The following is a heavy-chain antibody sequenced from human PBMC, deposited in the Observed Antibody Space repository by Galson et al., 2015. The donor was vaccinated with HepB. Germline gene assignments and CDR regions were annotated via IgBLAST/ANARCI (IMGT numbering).Heavy chain of an antibody. J-gene: IGHJ2*01. CDR1: GFSFRTYR. CDR2: ISSTSTYI. D-gene: IGHD5/OR15-5a*01. Sequence: SLRLSCAASGFSFRTYRMTWVRQAPGKGLDWVSCISSTSTYIAYTDSVKGRFTISKDNAKSSVYLQMNGLRAEDTAVYFCAKSVLEGGHWYFDIWGRGTLVTVSS. CDR3: AKSVLEGGHWYFDI. V-gene: IGHV3-21*01.